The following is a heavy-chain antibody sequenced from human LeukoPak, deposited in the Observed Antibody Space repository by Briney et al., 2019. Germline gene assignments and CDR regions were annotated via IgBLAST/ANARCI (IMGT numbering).Heavy chain of an antibody. J-gene: IGHJ6*02. CDR2: MNPNSGNT. Sequence: GASVKVSCKASGYTFTSYDINWVRQATGQGLEWMGWMNPNSGNTGYAQKFQGRVTMTRNTSISTAYMELSSLRSEDTAVYYCARAVNGYDNYYYYGMDVWGQGTTVTVSS. CDR3: ARAVNGYDNYYYYGMDV. V-gene: IGHV1-8*01. CDR1: GYTFTSYD. D-gene: IGHD5-12*01.